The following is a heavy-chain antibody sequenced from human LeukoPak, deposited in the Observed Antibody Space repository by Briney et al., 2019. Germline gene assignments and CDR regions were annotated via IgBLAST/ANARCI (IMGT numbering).Heavy chain of an antibody. Sequence: SETLSLTCTVSGGSISSYYWSWIRQPPGKGLEWIGYIYYSGSTNYNPSLKSRVTISVDTSKNQFSLKLSSVTAADTAVYYCARHLDTAMVPFDYWGQGTLVTVSS. CDR2: IYYSGST. V-gene: IGHV4-59*08. D-gene: IGHD5-18*01. J-gene: IGHJ4*02. CDR1: GGSISSYY. CDR3: ARHLDTAMVPFDY.